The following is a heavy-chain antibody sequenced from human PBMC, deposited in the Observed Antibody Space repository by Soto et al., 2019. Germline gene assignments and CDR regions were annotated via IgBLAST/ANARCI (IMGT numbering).Heavy chain of an antibody. V-gene: IGHV5-51*01. CDR1: GYSFTSYW. J-gene: IGHJ4*02. CDR2: IYPGDSDT. D-gene: IGHD3-10*01. Sequence: GESLKISCKGSGYSFTSYWIGWVRQMPGKGLEWMGIIYPGDSDTRYSPSFQGQVTISADKSISTAYLQWSSLKASDTAMYYCARNRKGVLLWFGEYIDYWGQGTLVTVSS. CDR3: ARNRKGVLLWFGEYIDY.